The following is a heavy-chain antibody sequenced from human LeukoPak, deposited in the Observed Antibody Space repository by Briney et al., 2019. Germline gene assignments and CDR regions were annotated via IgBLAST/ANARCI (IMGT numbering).Heavy chain of an antibody. J-gene: IGHJ4*02. V-gene: IGHV4-59*01. CDR1: GGSISPYY. D-gene: IGHD6-13*01. Sequence: KPSETLSLTCTVSGGSISPYYWNWIRQPPGKGLEWIGYIHYSGTTNYNPSLRNRVTISVDTSKNRLSLNLSSVTAADTAVYYCARRGSSSWYFDYWGQGTLVTVSS. CDR2: IHYSGTT. CDR3: ARRGSSSWYFDY.